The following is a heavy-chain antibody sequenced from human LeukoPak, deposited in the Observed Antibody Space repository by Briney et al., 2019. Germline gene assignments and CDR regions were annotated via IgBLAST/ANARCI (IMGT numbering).Heavy chain of an antibody. J-gene: IGHJ6*02. D-gene: IGHD3-10*01. CDR2: ISGYNGDT. CDR3: ARDGSGKLKKESYFYYGMDV. V-gene: IGHV1-18*01. Sequence: GASVKVSCKASGYSFISFGISWVRQAPEQGLEWMGWISGYNGDTNYVQDFQDRVTMTTDTSTSTAYMELRSLRSDDTAVYFCARDGSGKLKKESYFYYGMDVWGQGTTVTVSS. CDR1: GYSFISFG.